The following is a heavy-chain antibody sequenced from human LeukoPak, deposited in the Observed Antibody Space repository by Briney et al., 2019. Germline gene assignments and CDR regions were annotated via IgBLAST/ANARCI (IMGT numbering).Heavy chain of an antibody. J-gene: IGHJ5*02. V-gene: IGHV4-34*01. CDR2: INHSGST. D-gene: IGHD3-22*01. CDR1: GGSFSGYY. CDR3: ASVYDSRGYYPS. Sequence: SETLSLTCAVYGGSFSGYYWSWIRQPPGKGLEWIGEINHSGSTNYNPSLKSRVTISVDTSKNQFSLKLSSVTAADTAVYYCASVYDSRGYYPSWGQGTLVTVSS.